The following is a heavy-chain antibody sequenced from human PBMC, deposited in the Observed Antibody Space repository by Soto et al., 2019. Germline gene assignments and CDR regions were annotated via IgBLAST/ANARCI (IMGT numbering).Heavy chain of an antibody. Sequence: ASVKVSCKASGYTFTSYYMHWGRQAPGQGLEWMGIINPSGGSTSYAQKFQGRVTMTRDTSTSTVYMELSSLRSEDTAVYYCAKDGLSCISTSCYAGYYYGMDVWGQGTTVTVSS. D-gene: IGHD2-2*01. CDR1: GYTFTSYY. J-gene: IGHJ6*02. V-gene: IGHV1-46*01. CDR2: INPSGGST. CDR3: AKDGLSCISTSCYAGYYYGMDV.